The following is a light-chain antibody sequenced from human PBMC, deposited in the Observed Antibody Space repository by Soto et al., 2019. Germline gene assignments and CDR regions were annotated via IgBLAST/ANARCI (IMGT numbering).Light chain of an antibody. J-gene: IGLJ1*01. Sequence: QSALTQPPSVSGSPGQSVTISCTGTSSDVGSYNRVSWYQQPPGTAPKLMIYEVSNRPSGVPDRFSGSKSGNTASLTISGLQAEYEAVYYCNSYTSSSTYVFGTGTKLTVL. CDR2: EVS. CDR3: NSYTSSSTYV. CDR1: SSDVGSYNR. V-gene: IGLV2-18*02.